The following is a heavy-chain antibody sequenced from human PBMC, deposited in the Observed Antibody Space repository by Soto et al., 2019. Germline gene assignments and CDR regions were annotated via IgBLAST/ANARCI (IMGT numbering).Heavy chain of an antibody. Sequence: QVQLVQSGAEVKKPGASVKVSCKASGYTFTSYGISWVRQAPGQGLEWMGWISAYNGNTNYAQKRQGRVTMTTDTYTSTAYMELRSLRSDDTAVYYCAIDAPPAGIPGDYGGGGWGQGTLVTVS. CDR1: GYTFTSYG. D-gene: IGHD4-17*01. V-gene: IGHV1-18*04. J-gene: IGHJ4*02. CDR2: ISAYNGNT. CDR3: AIDAPPAGIPGDYGGGG.